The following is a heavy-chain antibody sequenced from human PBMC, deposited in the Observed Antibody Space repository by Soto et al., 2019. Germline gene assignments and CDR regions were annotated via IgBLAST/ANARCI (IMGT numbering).Heavy chain of an antibody. Sequence: GGSLRLSCAASGFTFSSYAMSWVRQAPGKGLEWVSAISGSGGSTYYADSVKGRFTISRDNTKNTLYLQMNSLRAEDTAVYYCAKRRDYYDSSGYYYDYWGQGTLVTVSS. J-gene: IGHJ4*02. V-gene: IGHV3-23*01. CDR3: AKRRDYYDSSGYYYDY. CDR2: ISGSGGST. CDR1: GFTFSSYA. D-gene: IGHD3-22*01.